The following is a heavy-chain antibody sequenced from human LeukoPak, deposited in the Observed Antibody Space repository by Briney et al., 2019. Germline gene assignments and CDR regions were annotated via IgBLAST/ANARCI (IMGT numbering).Heavy chain of an antibody. CDR1: GFTFSSYS. V-gene: IGHV3-48*02. J-gene: IGHJ4*02. CDR3: AITVGATEDC. CDR2: ISSNSRTI. Sequence: GGSLRLPCAASGFTFSSYSMNWVRQAPGKGLEWLSYISSNSRTISYADSVKGRFTISRDNAKNSLYLQMNSLRDEDTAVYYCAITVGATEDCWGQGTLVTVSS. D-gene: IGHD1-26*01.